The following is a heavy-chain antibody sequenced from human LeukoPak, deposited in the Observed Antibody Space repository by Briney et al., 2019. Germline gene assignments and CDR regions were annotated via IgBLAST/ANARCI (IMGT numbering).Heavy chain of an antibody. CDR3: ARPGRYFDWRKRGWAFDI. CDR2: INHSGST. V-gene: IGHV4-34*01. CDR1: GGSFSGYY. J-gene: IGHJ3*02. Sequence: SETLSLTCAVYGGSFSGYYWSWIRQPPGKGLEWIGEINHSGSTNYNPSLKSRVTISVDTSKNQFSLKLSSVTAADTAVYYCARPGRYFDWRKRGWAFDIWGQGTMVTVSS. D-gene: IGHD3-9*01.